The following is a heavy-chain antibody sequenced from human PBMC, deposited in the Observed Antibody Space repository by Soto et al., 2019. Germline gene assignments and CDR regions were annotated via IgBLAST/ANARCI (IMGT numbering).Heavy chain of an antibody. CDR1: GGTFSSYA. Sequence: QVQLVQSGAEVKKPGSSVKVSCKASGGTFSSYAISWVRQAPGQGLEWMGGIIPIFGTANYAQKFQGRVTITADESTSKADSERSRLGSEDTAVYYCARGAGRGQWFGHLWGQGPTVAV. CDR2: IIPIFGTA. CDR3: ARGAGRGQWFGHL. D-gene: IGHD3-10*01. V-gene: IGHV1-69*12. J-gene: IGHJ6*02.